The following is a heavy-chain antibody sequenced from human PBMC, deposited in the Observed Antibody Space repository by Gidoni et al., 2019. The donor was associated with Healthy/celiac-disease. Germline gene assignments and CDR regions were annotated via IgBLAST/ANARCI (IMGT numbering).Heavy chain of an antibody. J-gene: IGHJ5*02. CDR2: IYYSGST. D-gene: IGHD4-17*01. V-gene: IGHV4-30-4*01. Sequence: QVQLQESGPGLVKPSQTLSLTCTVSGGPISRGDYYWSWIRQPPGKGLEWIGYIYYSGSTYYNPSLKSRVTISVDTSKNQFSLKLSSVTAADTAVYYCARDRGYGDYEVWFDPWGQGTLVTVSS. CDR3: ARDRGYGDYEVWFDP. CDR1: GGPISRGDYY.